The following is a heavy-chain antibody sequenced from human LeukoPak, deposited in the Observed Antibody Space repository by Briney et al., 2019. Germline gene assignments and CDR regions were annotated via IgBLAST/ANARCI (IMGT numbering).Heavy chain of an antibody. Sequence: PSETLSLTCAVYAGSFSGYYWSWIRQPPGKGLEWIGEINHSGSTNYNPSLKSRVTISVDTSKNQFSLKLSSVTAADTAVYYCARLRYFDWLSSDYWGQGTLVTVSS. CDR2: INHSGST. CDR3: ARLRYFDWLSSDY. D-gene: IGHD3-9*01. J-gene: IGHJ4*02. CDR1: AGSFSGYY. V-gene: IGHV4-34*01.